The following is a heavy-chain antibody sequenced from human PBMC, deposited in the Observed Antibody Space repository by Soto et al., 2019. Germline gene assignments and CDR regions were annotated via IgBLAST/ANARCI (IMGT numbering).Heavy chain of an antibody. V-gene: IGHV4-31*03. CDR2: IYYSGST. CDR3: ARNKKLRGVTISYYFDY. Sequence: KPSETLSITCTVSGGSISSGGYYWSWIRQHPGKGLEWIGYIYYSGSTYYNPSLKSRVTISVDTSKNQFSLKLSSVTAADTAVYYCARNKKLRGVTISYYFDYWGQGTLVTVSS. CDR1: GGSISSGGYY. D-gene: IGHD3-3*01. J-gene: IGHJ4*02.